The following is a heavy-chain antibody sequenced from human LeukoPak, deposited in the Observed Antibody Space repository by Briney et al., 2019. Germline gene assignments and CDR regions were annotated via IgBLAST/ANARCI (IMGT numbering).Heavy chain of an antibody. CDR1: GGTFSSYA. Sequence: GASVKLSCKASGGTFSSYAISWVRQAPGQGLEWMEGLTPIFGTANYAQKFQGRVTITADESTSTAYMELSSLRSEDTAVYYCARDGYSYGYSYYYYMDVWGKGTTVTVSS. CDR3: ARDGYSYGYSYYYYMDV. CDR2: LTPIFGTA. V-gene: IGHV1-69*13. J-gene: IGHJ6*03. D-gene: IGHD5-18*01.